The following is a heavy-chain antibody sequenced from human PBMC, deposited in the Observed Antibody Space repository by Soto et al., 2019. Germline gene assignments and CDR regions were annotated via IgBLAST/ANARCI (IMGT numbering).Heavy chain of an antibody. D-gene: IGHD6-19*01. J-gene: IGHJ4*02. Sequence: QAQLVQSGAEVMQPGSSVKVSCKPSGGTLTNFINYPINWVRQSPGQGLEWMGGIVPNIGTVNYAQKFQGRVTMTADKSTGTVYMELSSLRSDDSALYYCARRNTAGFLRYFDNWGQGTLVTVSS. CDR2: IVPNIGTV. V-gene: IGHV1-69*06. CDR1: GGTLTNFINYP. CDR3: ARRNTAGFLRYFDN.